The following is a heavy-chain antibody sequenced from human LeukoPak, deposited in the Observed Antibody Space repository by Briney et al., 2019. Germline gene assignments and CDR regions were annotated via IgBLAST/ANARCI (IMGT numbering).Heavy chain of an antibody. D-gene: IGHD7-27*01. CDR2: ISGDGSST. Sequence: GGSLRLSCAASGFTFSSYAMSWVRQALGKGLEWVSGISGDGSSTYHADSVKGRFTISRDNSKNSLYLQMNSLRAEDTAIYHCANGEDWGQGTLVTVSS. CDR3: ANGED. CDR1: GFTFSSYA. J-gene: IGHJ4*02. V-gene: IGHV3-23*01.